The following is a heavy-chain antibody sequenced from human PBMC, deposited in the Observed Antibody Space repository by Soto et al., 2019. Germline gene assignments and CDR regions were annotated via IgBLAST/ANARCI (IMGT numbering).Heavy chain of an antibody. Sequence: QVQLVESGGGVVQPGRSPRLSCAASGFTFSSYGMHWVRQAPGKGLEWVAVISYDGSNKYYADSVKGRFTISRDNSKNTLYLQMNSLRAEDTAVYYCAKVFGIAAAVFLHLDYWGQGTLVTVSS. CDR2: ISYDGSNK. CDR3: AKVFGIAAAVFLHLDY. D-gene: IGHD6-13*01. V-gene: IGHV3-30*18. J-gene: IGHJ4*02. CDR1: GFTFSSYG.